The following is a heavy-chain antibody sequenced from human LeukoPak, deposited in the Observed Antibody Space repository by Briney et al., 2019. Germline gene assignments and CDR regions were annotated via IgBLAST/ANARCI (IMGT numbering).Heavy chain of an antibody. CDR2: IYTSGST. CDR3: ARSHFRPSGYYYMDV. J-gene: IGHJ6*03. CDR1: GGSISSGSYY. V-gene: IGHV4-61*02. Sequence: PSETLSLTCTVSGGSISSGSYYWSWIRQPAGKGLEWIGRIYTSGSTNYNPSLKSRVTISVDTSKNQFSVKLSSVTAADTAVYYCARSHFRPSGYYYMDVWGKGTTVTVSS. D-gene: IGHD3-3*02.